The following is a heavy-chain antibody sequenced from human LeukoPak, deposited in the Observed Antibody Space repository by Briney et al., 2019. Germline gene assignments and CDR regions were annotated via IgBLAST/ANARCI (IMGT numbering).Heavy chain of an antibody. J-gene: IGHJ6*02. CDR3: AKDKGYCSSTSCRRLVYYYYGMDV. D-gene: IGHD2-2*01. CDR1: GFTFSSYG. Sequence: GGSLRLSCAASGFTFSSYGMHWVRQAPGKGLEWVAVISCDGSNKYYADSVKGRFTISRDNSKNTLYLQMNSLRAEDTAVYYCAKDKGYCSSTSCRRLVYYYYGMDVWGQGTTVTVSS. CDR2: ISCDGSNK. V-gene: IGHV3-30*18.